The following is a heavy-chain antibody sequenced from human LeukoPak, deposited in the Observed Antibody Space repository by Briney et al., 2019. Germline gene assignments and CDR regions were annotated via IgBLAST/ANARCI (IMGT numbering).Heavy chain of an antibody. CDR3: AKLQSDGLRTYYGMDV. D-gene: IGHD4-23*01. Sequence: TGGSLRLSCAASGFTFSSYWMSWVRQAPGKGLEWVANIKQDGSEKYYVDSVKGRFTISRDNAKNSLYLQMNGLRAEDTAVYYCAKLQSDGLRTYYGMDVWGQGTTVTVSS. V-gene: IGHV3-7*03. CDR2: IKQDGSEK. CDR1: GFTFSSYW. J-gene: IGHJ6*02.